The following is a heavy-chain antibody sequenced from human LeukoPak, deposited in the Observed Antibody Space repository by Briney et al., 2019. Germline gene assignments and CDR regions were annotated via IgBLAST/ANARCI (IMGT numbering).Heavy chain of an antibody. D-gene: IGHD3-3*01. V-gene: IGHV3-23*01. Sequence: GGSLRLSCAASGFTFSNYAMSWVRRAAGKGLEWGSGISGGGGSSDYADSVKGRFTISRDNSKNTLYLQVDSLRAEDTALYYCAKMSGYYSRWASKFDYWGQGTLVTVSS. CDR3: AKMSGYYSRWASKFDY. CDR2: ISGGGGSS. J-gene: IGHJ4*02. CDR1: GFTFSNYA.